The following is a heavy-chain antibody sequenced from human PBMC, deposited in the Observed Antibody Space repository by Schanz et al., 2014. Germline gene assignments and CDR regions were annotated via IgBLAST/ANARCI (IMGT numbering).Heavy chain of an antibody. CDR3: ARSGSSNWYFFDY. D-gene: IGHD6-13*01. CDR2: ISPYNGNT. Sequence: VQLEQSGAEVKEPGASVKVSCEASRYTFNTYGLNWVRQAPGQGLEWMGWISPYNGNTNYAQKFQGRVTITRDTLASTAYMEVSSLRSEDTAVYYCARSGSSNWYFFDYWGQGTLVTVSS. CDR1: RYTFNTYG. V-gene: IGHV1-18*01. J-gene: IGHJ4*02.